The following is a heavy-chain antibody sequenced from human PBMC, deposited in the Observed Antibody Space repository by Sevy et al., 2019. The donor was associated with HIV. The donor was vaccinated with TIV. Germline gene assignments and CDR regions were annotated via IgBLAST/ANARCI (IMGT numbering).Heavy chain of an antibody. V-gene: IGHV3-30-3*01. CDR2: ISYDGSNK. CDR1: GFTFSDYF. D-gene: IGHD3-10*01. J-gene: IGHJ4*02. Sequence: GGSLRLSCEASGFTFSDYFMSWIRQAPGKGLEWVAVISYDGSNKYYADSVKGRFTISRDNSKNTLYLQMNSLRAEDTAVYYCARGGSGSYYVGFDYWGQGTLVTVSS. CDR3: ARGGSGSYYVGFDY.